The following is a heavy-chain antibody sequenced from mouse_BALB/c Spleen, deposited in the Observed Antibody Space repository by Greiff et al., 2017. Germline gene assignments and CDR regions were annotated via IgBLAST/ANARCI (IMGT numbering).Heavy chain of an antibody. CDR2: IWAGGST. CDR1: GFSLTSYG. D-gene: IGHD2-4*01. CDR3: ASPFYYDYDVFAY. Sequence: VKLQESGPGLVAPSQSLSITCTVSGFSLTSYGVHWVRQPPGKGLEWLGVIWAGGSTNYNSALMSRLSISKDNSKSQVFLKMNSLQTDDTAMYYCASPFYYDYDVFAYWGQGTLVTVSA. V-gene: IGHV2-9*02. J-gene: IGHJ3*01.